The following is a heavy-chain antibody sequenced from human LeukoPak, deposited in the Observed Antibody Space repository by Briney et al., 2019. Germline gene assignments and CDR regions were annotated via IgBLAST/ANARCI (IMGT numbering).Heavy chain of an antibody. Sequence: GGSLRLSCAATGFTFSTYAMSWVRQAPGKGLEWGSLISGSGSTTYYADSVQGRFTISRDSSKNTPYLQRNSLKAEDTAGYYCXXXGXXXXSGCYVAPXVDWGQGTRVTVSS. CDR2: ISGSGSTT. CDR3: XXXGXXXXSGCYVAPXVD. CDR1: GFTFSTYA. V-gene: IGHV3-23*01. D-gene: IGHD2-15*01. J-gene: IGHJ1*01.